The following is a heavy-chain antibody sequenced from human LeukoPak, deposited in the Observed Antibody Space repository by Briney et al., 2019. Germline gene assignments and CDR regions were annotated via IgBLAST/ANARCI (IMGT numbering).Heavy chain of an antibody. CDR3: AKDAYGSGRSRYYYYGMPV. Sequence: GGSLRLSCAASGFTFSSYGMHWVRQAPGKGLEWVAVISYDGSNKYYADSVKGRFTISRDNSKNTLYLQMNSLRAEDTAVYYCAKDAYGSGRSRYYYYGMPVWGKGTTVTVSS. CDR1: GFTFSSYG. J-gene: IGHJ6*04. D-gene: IGHD3-10*01. CDR2: ISYDGSNK. V-gene: IGHV3-30*18.